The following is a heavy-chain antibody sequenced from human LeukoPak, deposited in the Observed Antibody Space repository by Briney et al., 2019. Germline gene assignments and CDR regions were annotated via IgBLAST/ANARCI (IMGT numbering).Heavy chain of an antibody. D-gene: IGHD3-10*01. CDR1: GYSFTSYW. J-gene: IGHJ6*03. CDR3: ARRGRWFGTPSRGYYYMDV. Sequence: GESLKISCKGSGYSFTSYWIGWVRQMPGKGLEWMGIIYPGDSDTRYSPSFQGQVTISADKSISTAYLQWSSLKASDTATYYCARRGRWFGTPSRGYYYMDVWGKGTTVTVSS. V-gene: IGHV5-51*01. CDR2: IYPGDSDT.